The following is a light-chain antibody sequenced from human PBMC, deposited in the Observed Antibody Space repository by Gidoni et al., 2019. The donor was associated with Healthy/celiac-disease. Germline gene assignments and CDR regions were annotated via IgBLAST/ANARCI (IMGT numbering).Light chain of an antibody. CDR1: SSDVWSYNL. Sequence: QSSLTQPASVSGSPVPSITISCTGTSSDVWSYNLVSWYQQHPGKAPKLMIYEGSKRPSGVSNRFSGSKSGNTASLTISGLQAEDEADYYCCSYAGSSTWVFGTGTKVTVL. J-gene: IGLJ1*01. V-gene: IGLV2-23*01. CDR2: EGS. CDR3: CSYAGSSTWV.